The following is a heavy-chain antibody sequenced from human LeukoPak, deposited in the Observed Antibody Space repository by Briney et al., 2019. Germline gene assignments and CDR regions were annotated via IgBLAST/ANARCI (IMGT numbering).Heavy chain of an antibody. D-gene: IGHD3-22*01. V-gene: IGHV4-59*01. J-gene: IGHJ2*01. Sequence: SETLSLTCTVSGGSISSYYWSWIRQPPGKGLEWIGYIYYSGSTNYNPSLKGRVTISVDTSKNQFSLKLSSVTAADTAVYYCARVPITTTGWYFDLWGRGTLVTVSS. CDR1: GGSISSYY. CDR3: ARVPITTTGWYFDL. CDR2: IYYSGST.